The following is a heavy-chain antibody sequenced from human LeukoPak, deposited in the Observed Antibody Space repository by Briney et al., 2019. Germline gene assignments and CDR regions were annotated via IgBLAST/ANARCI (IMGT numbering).Heavy chain of an antibody. V-gene: IGHV4-59*12. CDR3: ASYGSRSYYNN. J-gene: IGHJ4*02. Sequence: SQTLSLTCTVSGGSISSYYWSWIRPPPGKGLEWIGYIYYSGSTNYNPSLKSRVTISEDTSKNQFSLKLSSVTAADTAVYYCASYGSRSYYNNWGQGTLVTVSS. CDR2: IYYSGST. CDR1: GGSISSYY. D-gene: IGHD3-10*01.